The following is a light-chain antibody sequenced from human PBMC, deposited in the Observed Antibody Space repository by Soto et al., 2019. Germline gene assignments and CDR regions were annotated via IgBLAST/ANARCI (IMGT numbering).Light chain of an antibody. Sequence: VLQLSPVTLSLSPGEGATLSCRARQSVGTSYLAPYQQTPRQPPRLLVARAPLRASGIPDSFSGSGSGTDFTLTISTLAPEDLAGYSCQQYGSSPRTSGQGTRV. V-gene: IGKV3-20*01. CDR1: QSVGTSY. J-gene: IGKJ1*01. CDR2: RAP. CDR3: QQYGSSPRT.